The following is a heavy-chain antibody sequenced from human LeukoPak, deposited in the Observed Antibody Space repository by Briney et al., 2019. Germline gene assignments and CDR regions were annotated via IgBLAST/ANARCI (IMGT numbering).Heavy chain of an antibody. D-gene: IGHD1-26*01. V-gene: IGHV1-18*01. J-gene: IGHJ4*02. Sequence: ASVKVSCKASGYTFTNYGMSWVRQAPGQGLEWMGWISAKNGNKDYAQKFQGRVTMAVDISTSTAYMELRSLRSDDTAVYYCARRIVGGHLGDYWGQGTLVTVSS. CDR1: GYTFTNYG. CDR3: ARRIVGGHLGDY. CDR2: ISAKNGNK.